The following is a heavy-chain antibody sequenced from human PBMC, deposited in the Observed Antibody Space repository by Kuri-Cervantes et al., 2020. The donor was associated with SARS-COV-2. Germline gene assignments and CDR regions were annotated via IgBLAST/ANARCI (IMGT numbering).Heavy chain of an antibody. D-gene: IGHD2-2*02. CDR3: ARLGLGYCSSTSCYTRYSNGVDYYYYYGMDV. CDR2: IYYSGST. J-gene: IGHJ6*02. Sequence: GSLRLSCTVSGGSISSSSYYWGWIRQPPGKGLEWTGSIYYSGSTYYNPSLKSRVTISVDTSKNQFSLKLSSVTAADTAVYYCARLGLGYCSSTSCYTRYSNGVDYYYYYGMDVWGQGTTVTVSS. V-gene: IGHV4-39*01. CDR1: GGSISSSSYY.